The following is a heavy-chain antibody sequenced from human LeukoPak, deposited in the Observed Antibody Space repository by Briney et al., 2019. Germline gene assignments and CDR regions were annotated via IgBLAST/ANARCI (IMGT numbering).Heavy chain of an antibody. V-gene: IGHV3-23*01. CDR1: GFTFSSYA. D-gene: IGHD1-26*01. J-gene: IGHJ4*02. CDR3: AKLFHISGSYLGVGFDY. CDR2: ISGSGGST. Sequence: GGSLRLSCAASGFTFSSYAMSWVRQAPGKGLEWVSAISGSGGSTYYADSVKGRFTISRDNSKNTLYLQMNSLRAEDTAVYYCAKLFHISGSYLGVGFDYWGQGTLVTVSS.